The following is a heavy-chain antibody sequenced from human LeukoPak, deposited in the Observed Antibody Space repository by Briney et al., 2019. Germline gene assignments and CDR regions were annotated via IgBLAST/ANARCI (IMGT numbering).Heavy chain of an antibody. Sequence: GGSLRLSCAASGFTFSNYWMHWVRQAPGKGLVWVSRINSDGINTSYADSVKGRFTISRDNAKNSLYLQMNSLRAEDTAVYYCARVTGEQLYDYWGQGTLVTVSS. CDR2: INSDGINT. V-gene: IGHV3-74*01. CDR3: ARVTGEQLYDY. D-gene: IGHD6-13*01. CDR1: GFTFSNYW. J-gene: IGHJ4*02.